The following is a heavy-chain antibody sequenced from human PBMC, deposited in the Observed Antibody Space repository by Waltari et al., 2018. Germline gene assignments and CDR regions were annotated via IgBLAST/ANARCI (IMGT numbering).Heavy chain of an antibody. CDR1: GGSISSYY. V-gene: IGHV4-59*01. D-gene: IGHD2-2*01. Sequence: QVQLQESGPGLVKPSETLSLTCTVSGGSISSYYWSWIRQPPGKGREWIGYIYYSGSTNYNPSLKSRVTISVDTSKNQFSLKLSSVTAADTAVYYCARAIGYCSSTSCYADYYYGMDVWGQGTTVTVSS. J-gene: IGHJ6*02. CDR3: ARAIGYCSSTSCYADYYYGMDV. CDR2: IYYSGST.